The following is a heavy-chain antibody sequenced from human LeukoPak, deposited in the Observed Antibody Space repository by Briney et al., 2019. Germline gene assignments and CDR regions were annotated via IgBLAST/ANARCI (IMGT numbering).Heavy chain of an antibody. V-gene: IGHV3-23*01. CDR1: GFTFSSYA. J-gene: IGHJ4*02. CDR3: AREHPGYFDY. Sequence: WGVLRLSCAASGFTFSSYAMSWVRQAPGKGLEWISAISGSGGSTYYADSVKGRFTISRDNSKNTLYLQMNSLRAEDTAVYYCAREHPGYFDYWGQGTLVTVSS. CDR2: ISGSGGST.